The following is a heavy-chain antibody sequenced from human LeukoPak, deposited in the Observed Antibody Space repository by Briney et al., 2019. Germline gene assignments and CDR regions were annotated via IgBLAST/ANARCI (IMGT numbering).Heavy chain of an antibody. D-gene: IGHD6-19*01. CDR3: ARWGQGAGNPWFDY. CDR2: IYTSGST. CDR1: GGSISSYY. Sequence: SETLSLTCTVSGGSISSYYWSWIRQPAGKGLEWIGRIYTSGSTNYNPSLKSRVTISVDTSKNQFSLKLSSVTAADTAVYYCARWGQGAGNPWFDYWGQGTLVTVSS. J-gene: IGHJ4*02. V-gene: IGHV4-4*07.